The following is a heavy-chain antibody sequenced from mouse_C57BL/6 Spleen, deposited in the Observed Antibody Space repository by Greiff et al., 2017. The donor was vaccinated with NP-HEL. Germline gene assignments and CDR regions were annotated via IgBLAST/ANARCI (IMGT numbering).Heavy chain of an antibody. CDR3: ARETIYYGNSYVDY. Sequence: QVQLKESGPELVKPGASVKLSCKASGYAFSSSWMNWVKQRPGQGLEWIGRIYPGDGDTIYNGKFKGKATLTADKSSSTAYMQLSSLTSEDSAVYFCARETIYYGNSYVDYSGQGTTLTVSS. CDR2: IYPGDGDT. J-gene: IGHJ2*01. D-gene: IGHD2-1*01. CDR1: GYAFSSSW. V-gene: IGHV1-82*01.